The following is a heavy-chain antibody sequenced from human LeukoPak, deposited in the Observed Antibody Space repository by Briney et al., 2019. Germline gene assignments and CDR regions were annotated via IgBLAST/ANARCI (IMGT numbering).Heavy chain of an antibody. Sequence: GSLRLSCAASEFTSGMNWVRQAPGKGLECVSAISSSGSNTYYADSVKGRFTISRDNAKNALYLQMNSLRAEDTTVYYCAKDFAGERDYWGQGTLVTVSS. CDR2: ISSSGSNT. D-gene: IGHD4-17*01. V-gene: IGHV3-21*01. J-gene: IGHJ4*02. CDR3: AKDFAGERDY. CDR1: EFTSG.